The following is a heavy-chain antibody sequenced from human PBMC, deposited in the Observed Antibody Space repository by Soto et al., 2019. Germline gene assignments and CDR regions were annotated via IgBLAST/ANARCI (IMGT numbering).Heavy chain of an antibody. J-gene: IGHJ4*02. D-gene: IGHD3-10*01. Sequence: EVQLVESGGGLIQPGGSLRLSCAVSGFTVSNNYMSWVRQAPGKGLEGVSVIYSGGYTAYGDSVKGRFTISRDNSKNTLSLQKNGRKAEDPGLFSWATHPGGGGYWGQGTLVTVSS. CDR1: GFTVSNNY. V-gene: IGHV3-53*01. CDR3: ATHPGGGGY. CDR2: IYSGGYT.